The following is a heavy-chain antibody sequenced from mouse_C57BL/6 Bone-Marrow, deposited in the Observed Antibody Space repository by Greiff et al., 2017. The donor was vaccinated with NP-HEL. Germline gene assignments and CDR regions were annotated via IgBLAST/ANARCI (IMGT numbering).Heavy chain of an antibody. Sequence: DVHLVESGGGLVKPGGSLKLSCAASGFTFSDYGMHWVRQAPEKGLEWVAYISSGSSTIYYADTVKGRFTISRDNAKNTLFLQMTSLRSEDTAMYYCARALGRWFAYWGQGTLVTVSA. CDR1: GFTFSDYG. D-gene: IGHD4-1*01. J-gene: IGHJ3*01. CDR2: ISSGSSTI. V-gene: IGHV5-17*01. CDR3: ARALGRWFAY.